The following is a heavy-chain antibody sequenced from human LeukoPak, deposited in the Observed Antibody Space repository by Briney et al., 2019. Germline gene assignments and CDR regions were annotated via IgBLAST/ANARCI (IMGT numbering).Heavy chain of an antibody. V-gene: IGHV4-39*01. CDR2: IYYSGST. Sequence: SETLSLTCTVSGGSISSSSYYWGWIRQPPGKGLEWIGSIYYSGSTYYNPSLKSRVTISVDTSKNQFSLKLSSVTAADTAVYYCARHQFEWGYDYVWGSYRFGPFDYWGQGTLVTVSS. J-gene: IGHJ4*02. CDR1: GGSISSSSYY. CDR3: ARHQFEWGYDYVWGSYRFGPFDY. D-gene: IGHD3-16*02.